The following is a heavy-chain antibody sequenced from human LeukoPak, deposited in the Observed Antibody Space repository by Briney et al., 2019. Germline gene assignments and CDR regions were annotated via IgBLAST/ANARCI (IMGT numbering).Heavy chain of an antibody. CDR3: VKESTSSGYYYAPDY. D-gene: IGHD3-22*01. J-gene: IGHJ4*02. V-gene: IGHV3-23*01. Sequence: PGRSLRLSCAASGFTFSSYGMHWVRQAPGKGLEWVSSISGSGATTYNADPLKGRFTISRDNSENTLYLQMNSLRAEDTAVYYCVKESTSSGYYYAPDYWGQGTLVTVS. CDR1: GFTFSSYG. CDR2: ISGSGATT.